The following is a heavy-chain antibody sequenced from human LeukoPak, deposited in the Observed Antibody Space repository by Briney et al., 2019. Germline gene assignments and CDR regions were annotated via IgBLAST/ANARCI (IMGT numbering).Heavy chain of an antibody. CDR1: GFTFSSYW. CDR3: ARGYYGDYDAFDI. D-gene: IGHD4-17*01. J-gene: IGHJ3*02. CDR2: IKQDGSEK. Sequence: TGGSLRLSCAASGFTFSSYWMSWVRQAPGKGLEWVANIKQDGSEKYYVDSVKGRFTISRDNAKNSLYLQMNSLRAEDTAVYYCARGYYGDYDAFDIWGQGTMVTVSS. V-gene: IGHV3-7*03.